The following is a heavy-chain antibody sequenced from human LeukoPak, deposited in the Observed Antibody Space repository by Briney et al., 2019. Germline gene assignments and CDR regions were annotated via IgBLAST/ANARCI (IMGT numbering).Heavy chain of an antibody. Sequence: PSETLSLTCAVSGYSISSSNYWAWIRQPPGKGLEWIGHIYYSGGIYYNPSLKSRVTISVDTSKNQFSLKLSSVTAADTAVYYCARERTWAYCGGDCKEDAFDIWGQGTMVTVSS. D-gene: IGHD2-21*02. CDR3: ARERTWAYCGGDCKEDAFDI. V-gene: IGHV4-28*03. CDR2: IYYSGGI. CDR1: GYSISSSNY. J-gene: IGHJ3*02.